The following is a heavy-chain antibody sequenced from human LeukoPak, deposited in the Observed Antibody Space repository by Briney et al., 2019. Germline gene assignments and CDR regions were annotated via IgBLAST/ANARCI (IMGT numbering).Heavy chain of an antibody. CDR2: ITSNGGST. D-gene: IGHD6-13*01. CDR3: VKDLQGQSSWDF. V-gene: IGHV3-64D*09. J-gene: IGHJ4*02. Sequence: GGSLRLSCSASGFTFSSYAMHWIRQAPEKGLEYVSAITSNGGSTYYADSVKGRFTISRDNSKNTLYLQMSSLRAEDTAVYYCVKDLQGQSSWDFWGQGTLVTVSS. CDR1: GFTFSSYA.